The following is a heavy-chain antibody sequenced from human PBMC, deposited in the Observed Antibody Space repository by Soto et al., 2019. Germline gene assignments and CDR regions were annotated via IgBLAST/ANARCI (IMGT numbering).Heavy chain of an antibody. CDR3: ARGSDYVWGSYRYHYYYGMDV. CDR1: GGSISSCY. J-gene: IGHJ6*02. Sequence: SETLSLTCTVSGGSISSCYWSWIRQPPGKGLEWIGYIYYSGSTNYNPSLKSRVTISVDTSKNQFSLKLSSVTAADTAVYYCARGSDYVWGSYRYHYYYGMDVWGQGTTVTVSS. CDR2: IYYSGST. V-gene: IGHV4-59*01. D-gene: IGHD3-16*02.